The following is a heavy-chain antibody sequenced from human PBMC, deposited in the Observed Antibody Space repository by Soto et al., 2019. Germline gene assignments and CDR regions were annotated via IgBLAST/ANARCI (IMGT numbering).Heavy chain of an antibody. J-gene: IGHJ4*02. D-gene: IGHD5-12*01. CDR2: ISGSGGST. Sequence: EVQLLESGGGLVQPGGSLRLSCAASGFTFSSYAMSWVRQAPGKGLEWVSAISGSGGSTYYADSVKGRFTISRDNSKNPLYLQMNSLRAEDTAVYYCAKLRGKGSGKYSGYDFRYWGQGTLVTVSS. CDR3: AKLRGKGSGKYSGYDFRY. V-gene: IGHV3-23*01. CDR1: GFTFSSYA.